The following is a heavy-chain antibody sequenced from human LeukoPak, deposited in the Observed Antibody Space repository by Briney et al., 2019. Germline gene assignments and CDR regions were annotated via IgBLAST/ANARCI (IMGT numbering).Heavy chain of an antibody. Sequence: GGSLRLSCAVSGFTFSSYSMNWVRQAPGKGLEWVSSISTSSSYIYYADSLKGRFIISRDNAKNSLYLQMNSLRAEDTAVYYCARDRLRVLLWFGESAFDIWGQGTMVTVSS. CDR2: ISTSSSYI. J-gene: IGHJ3*02. CDR1: GFTFSSYS. D-gene: IGHD3-10*01. V-gene: IGHV3-21*06. CDR3: ARDRLRVLLWFGESAFDI.